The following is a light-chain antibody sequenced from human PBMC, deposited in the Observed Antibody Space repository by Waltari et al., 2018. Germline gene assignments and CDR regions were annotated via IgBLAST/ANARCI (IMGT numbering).Light chain of an antibody. J-gene: IGKJ2*01. V-gene: IGKV3-11*01. CDR1: QSVSRH. CDR3: QQCSNWPPEYT. CDR2: DVS. Sequence: EIVLTQSPATLSLSPGERATLSCRASQSVSRHLAWYQQKPGQAPRLLIYDVSNSATGIPGRFSGSGSGTDFTLTISSLEPEDFAVYFCQQCSNWPPEYTFGQGTKLEIK.